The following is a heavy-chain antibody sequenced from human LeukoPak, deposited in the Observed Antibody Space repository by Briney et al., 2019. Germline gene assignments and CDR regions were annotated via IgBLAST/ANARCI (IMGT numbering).Heavy chain of an antibody. D-gene: IGHD3-9*01. J-gene: IGHJ4*02. CDR3: ARVPNLSYDILTGYRFDY. V-gene: IGHV4-59*12. CDR1: GGSISSYY. CDR2: IYYSGST. Sequence: SETLSLTCTVSGGSISSYYWSWIRQPPGKGLEWIGYIYYSGSTNYNPSLKSRVTISVDTSKNQFSLKLSSVTAADTAVYYCARVPNLSYDILTGYRFDYWGQGTLVTVSS.